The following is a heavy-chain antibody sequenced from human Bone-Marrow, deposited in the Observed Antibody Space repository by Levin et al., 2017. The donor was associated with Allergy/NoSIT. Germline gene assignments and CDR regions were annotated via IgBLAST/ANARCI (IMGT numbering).Heavy chain of an antibody. V-gene: IGHV4-59*01. CDR3: ATDKGSGFDP. CDR1: GASISSYY. J-gene: IGHJ5*02. D-gene: IGHD1-26*01. CDR2: FFYSGST. Sequence: SQTLSLPCTVSGASISSYYWGWIRQPPGKGLEWIGSFFYSGSTNYNPSLRSRVTISVDMSKSQFSLKINSVTAADTAVYYCATDKGSGFDPWGQGTLVTVSS.